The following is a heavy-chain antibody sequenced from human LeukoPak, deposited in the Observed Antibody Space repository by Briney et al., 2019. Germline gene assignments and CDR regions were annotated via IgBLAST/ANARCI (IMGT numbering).Heavy chain of an antibody. D-gene: IGHD2-2*01. V-gene: IGHV1-8*03. CDR3: ARGPYCSSTSCYDYYMDV. CDR2: MNPNSGNT. Sequence: ASVKVSCKASGGTFSSYAISWVRQAPGQGLEWMGWMNPNSGNTGYAQKFQGRVTVTRNTSISTAYMELSSLRSEDTAVYYCARGPYCSSTSCYDYYMDVWGKGTTVTVSS. CDR1: GGTFSSYA. J-gene: IGHJ6*03.